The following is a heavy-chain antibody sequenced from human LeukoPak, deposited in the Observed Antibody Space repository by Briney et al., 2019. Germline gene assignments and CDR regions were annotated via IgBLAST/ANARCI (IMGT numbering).Heavy chain of an antibody. D-gene: IGHD3-22*01. CDR1: GYTFTNYV. Sequence: ASVKVSCKASGYTFTNYVISWVRQAPGQGLEWMGWISPYNGNTNYAQELQGRVTMTTDTSTSTAYMELRSLKSDDTAVYYCASLKNYYDSSGYLVTDAFDIWGQGTMSPSLQ. CDR2: ISPYNGNT. J-gene: IGHJ3*02. V-gene: IGHV1-18*01. CDR3: ASLKNYYDSSGYLVTDAFDI.